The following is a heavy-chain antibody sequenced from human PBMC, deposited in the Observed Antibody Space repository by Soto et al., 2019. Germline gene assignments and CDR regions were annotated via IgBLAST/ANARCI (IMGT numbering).Heavy chain of an antibody. CDR1: GYTFTSYG. V-gene: IGHV1-18*01. Sequence: GASVKVSCKASGYTFTSYGISWVRQAPGQGLEWMGWISAYNGNTNYAQKLQGRVTMTTDTSTSTAYMELRSLRSDDTAVYYCARDSAFWVVGATRPHFDYWGQGTLVTVSS. D-gene: IGHD1-26*01. CDR2: ISAYNGNT. CDR3: ARDSAFWVVGATRPHFDY. J-gene: IGHJ4*02.